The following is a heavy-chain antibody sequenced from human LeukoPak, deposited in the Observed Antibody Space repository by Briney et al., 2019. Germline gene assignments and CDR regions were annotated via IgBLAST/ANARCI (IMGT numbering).Heavy chain of an antibody. Sequence: GGSLRLSCAASGFTVSSNYMSWVRQAPGKGLEWVSYISTSSYYIYYADSVKGRFTISRDDAKNSLYLQMHSLRTEDTAVYYCARDASGSSTGLIDSWGQGTLVTVSS. CDR3: ARDASGSSTGLIDS. J-gene: IGHJ4*02. CDR1: GFTVSSNY. D-gene: IGHD1-26*01. CDR2: ISTSSYYI. V-gene: IGHV3-21*01.